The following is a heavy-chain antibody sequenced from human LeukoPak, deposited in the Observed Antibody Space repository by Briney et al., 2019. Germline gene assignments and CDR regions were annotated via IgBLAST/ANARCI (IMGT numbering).Heavy chain of an antibody. J-gene: IGHJ6*02. Sequence: PGGSLRLSCAASGFTFSSYAMSWVRQAPGKGLEWVSGISGSGGSTNYADSVKGRFTISRDKSKNTMYLQMASLRAEDTAVYYCAKGYSSGRGHYYGLDVWGQGTTVTVSS. CDR1: GFTFSSYA. CDR2: ISGSGGST. V-gene: IGHV3-23*01. D-gene: IGHD5-18*01. CDR3: AKGYSSGRGHYYGLDV.